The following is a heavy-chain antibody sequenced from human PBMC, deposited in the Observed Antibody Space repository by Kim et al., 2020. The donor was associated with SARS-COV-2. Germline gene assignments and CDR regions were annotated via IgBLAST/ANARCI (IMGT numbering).Heavy chain of an antibody. CDR3: ARAQLGYYYDSSGYFKDY. Sequence: ASVKVSCKASGYTFTSYDINWVRQATGQGLEWMGWMNPSSGGTGYAQKFQVRVTMTRNTSISTAYMELSSLRSEDTAVYYCARAQLGYYYDSSGYFKDYWGQGTLVTVSS. D-gene: IGHD3-22*01. V-gene: IGHV1-8*01. CDR1: GYTFTSYD. CDR2: MNPSSGGT. J-gene: IGHJ4*02.